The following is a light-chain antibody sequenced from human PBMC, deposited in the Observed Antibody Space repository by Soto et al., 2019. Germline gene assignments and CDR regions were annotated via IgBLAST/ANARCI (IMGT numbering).Light chain of an antibody. CDR1: QGIGDT. CDR3: QPYNNWPLT. V-gene: IGKV3-15*01. CDR2: DTS. Sequence: EVVMRQSPATLSVSPGEGATLPCRASQGIGDTLAWYQHKPGQTPRVLIYDTSTRATGVPTRFSGSRSGAEFTLTINSLQSEDFAVYYCQPYNNWPLTFGGGTKVDIK. J-gene: IGKJ4*01.